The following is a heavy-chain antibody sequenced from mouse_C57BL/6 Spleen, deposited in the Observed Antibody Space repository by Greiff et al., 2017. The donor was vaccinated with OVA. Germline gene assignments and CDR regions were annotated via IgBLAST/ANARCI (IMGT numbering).Heavy chain of an antibody. CDR1: GYTFTSYW. CDR3: ARFYDYPYY. CDR2: IDPSDGEP. V-gene: IGHV1-52*01. D-gene: IGHD2-4*01. J-gene: IGHJ2*01. Sequence: QVQLQQPGAELVRPGSSVKLSCKASGYTFTSYWMHWVKQRPIQGLEWIGNIDPSDGEPHYNQKFKAKATLTVDKSSSPAYMQLSSLTSEDSAVYYCARFYDYPYYWGQGTTLTVSS.